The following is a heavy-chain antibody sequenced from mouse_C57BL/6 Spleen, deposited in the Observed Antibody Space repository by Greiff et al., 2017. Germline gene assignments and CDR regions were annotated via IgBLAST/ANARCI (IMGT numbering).Heavy chain of an antibody. CDR1: GYTFTSYW. D-gene: IGHD3-2*02. CDR2: IDPSDSYT. V-gene: IGHV1-59*01. Sequence: QVQLQQPGAELVRPGTSVKLSCKASGYTFTSYWMHWVKQRPGQGLEWIGVIDPSDSYTNYNQKFKGKATLTVDTSSSTAYMQLSSLTSEDSAVYYCARAAQATNAMDYWGQGTSGTVSS. CDR3: ARAAQATNAMDY. J-gene: IGHJ4*01.